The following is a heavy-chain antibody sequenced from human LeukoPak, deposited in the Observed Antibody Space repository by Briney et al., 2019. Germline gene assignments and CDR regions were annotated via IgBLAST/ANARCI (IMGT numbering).Heavy chain of an antibody. Sequence: SVKVSCKASGGTFSSYAISWVRQAPGQGLEWMGGIIPIFGTANYAQKFQGRVTITADESTSTAYMELSSLRSEDTAVYYCARDRLPGYSYGLFDYWGQGTLVTVSS. J-gene: IGHJ4*02. CDR3: ARDRLPGYSYGLFDY. CDR2: IIPIFGTA. D-gene: IGHD5-18*01. CDR1: GGTFSSYA. V-gene: IGHV1-69*13.